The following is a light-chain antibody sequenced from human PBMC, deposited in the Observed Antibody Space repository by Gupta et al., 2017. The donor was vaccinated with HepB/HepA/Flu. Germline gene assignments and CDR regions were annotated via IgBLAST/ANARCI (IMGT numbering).Light chain of an antibody. CDR1: QSVSSN. V-gene: IGKV3-15*01. Sequence: EIVMTQSPATLSVSPGERATLPCRASQSVSSNLAGYQQKPGQAPRLLIYGASTRATGIPARFSGSVSGTEFTLTISSLQSEDFAVYYCQQYNNWPGTFGQGTKVEIK. J-gene: IGKJ1*01. CDR3: QQYNNWPGT. CDR2: GAS.